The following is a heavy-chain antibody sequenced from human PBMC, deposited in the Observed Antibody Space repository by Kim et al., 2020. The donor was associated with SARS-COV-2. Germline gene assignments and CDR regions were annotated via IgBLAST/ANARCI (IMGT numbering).Heavy chain of an antibody. V-gene: IGHV1-46*01. J-gene: IGHJ4*02. CDR3: ARGDYGSLGY. Sequence: STSYAQKFQGRVTMTRDTSTSTVYMELSSLRSEDTAVYYCARGDYGSLGYWGQGTLVTVSS. D-gene: IGHD3-10*01. CDR2: ST.